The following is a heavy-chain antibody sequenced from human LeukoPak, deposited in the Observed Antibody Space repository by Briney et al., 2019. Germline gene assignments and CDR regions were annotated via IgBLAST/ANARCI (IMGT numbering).Heavy chain of an antibody. CDR1: GFTFSSYG. CDR3: AKGEAVVPMFDY. Sequence: PGGSLRLSCAAPGFTFSSYGMHWVRQAPGKGLEWVAFIRYDGSNKYYADSVKGRFTISRDNSKNTLYLQMNSLRAEDTAVYYCAKGEAVVPMFDYWGQGTLVTVSS. CDR2: IRYDGSNK. V-gene: IGHV3-30*02. D-gene: IGHD6-19*01. J-gene: IGHJ4*02.